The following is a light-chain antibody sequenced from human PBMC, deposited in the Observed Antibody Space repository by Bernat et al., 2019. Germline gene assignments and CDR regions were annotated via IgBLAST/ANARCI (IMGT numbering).Light chain of an antibody. J-gene: IGLJ3*02. V-gene: IGLV2-11*01. CDR1: SSDVGGYNY. Sequence: QSALTQPRSVSGSPGQSVTISCTGTSSDVGGYNYVSWYQQHPGKAPKLMIYDVSKRPSGVPDRFSGSKSGNTASLTISGLQAEDEADYFCGSYTRSSTLVFGGGTKLTVL. CDR2: DVS. CDR3: GSYTRSSTLV.